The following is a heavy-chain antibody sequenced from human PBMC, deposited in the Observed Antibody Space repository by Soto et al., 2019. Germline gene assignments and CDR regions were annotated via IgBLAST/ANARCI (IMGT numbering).Heavy chain of an antibody. Sequence: GGSLRLSCAASAFTFTSYAMTWVRQAPGKGLEWVSAISGSGGSEYYADSVKGRFTISRDNSENTLYLQMNSLRVEDTAVYYWARYFSATFTHWFDPWGQGTLVTVSS. CDR3: ARYFSATFTHWFDP. J-gene: IGHJ5*02. CDR2: ISGSGGSE. CDR1: AFTFTSYA. V-gene: IGHV3-23*01. D-gene: IGHD1-1*01.